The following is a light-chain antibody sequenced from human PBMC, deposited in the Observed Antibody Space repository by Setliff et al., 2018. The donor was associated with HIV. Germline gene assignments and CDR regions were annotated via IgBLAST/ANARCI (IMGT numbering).Light chain of an antibody. J-gene: IGLJ1*01. CDR1: SSDVGGYNY. CDR3: YSYAGSYTLFV. CDR2: DVT. Sequence: QSVLTQPRSVSGSPGQSVTISCTGSSSDVGGYNYISWYQQHPGKAPKVMIYDVTKRPSGVPDRFSGSKSGNTASLTISGLQAEDEADYYRYSYAGSYTLFVFGTGTKSPS. V-gene: IGLV2-11*01.